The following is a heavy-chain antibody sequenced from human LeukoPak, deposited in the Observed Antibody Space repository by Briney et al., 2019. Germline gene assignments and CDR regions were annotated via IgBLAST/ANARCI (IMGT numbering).Heavy chain of an antibody. V-gene: IGHV3-64*01. D-gene: IGHD2-2*01. J-gene: IGHJ4*02. CDR3: ARGQYQLPPDY. CDR2: ISSNGGST. CDR1: GFTFSSYA. Sequence: PGGSLRLSCAASGFTFSSYATHWVRQAPGKGLEYVSAISSNGGSTYYANSVKGRFTISRDNSKNTLYLQMGSLRAEDMAVYYCARGQYQLPPDYWGQGTLVTVSS.